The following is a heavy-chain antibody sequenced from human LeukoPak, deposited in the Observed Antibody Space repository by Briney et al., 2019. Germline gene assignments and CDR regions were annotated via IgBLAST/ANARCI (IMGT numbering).Heavy chain of an antibody. J-gene: IGHJ6*03. CDR2: ISSSSSYI. V-gene: IGHV3-21*01. CDR3: ARDPFYYYYMDV. Sequence: GGSLRLSCAASGFTFSSYSMNWVRQAPGKGLEWVSSISSSSSYIYYADSVKGRFTISRDNAKNSLYLQMNSLRAEDTAVYYCARDPFYYYYMDVWGKGTTVTVSS. CDR1: GFTFSSYS.